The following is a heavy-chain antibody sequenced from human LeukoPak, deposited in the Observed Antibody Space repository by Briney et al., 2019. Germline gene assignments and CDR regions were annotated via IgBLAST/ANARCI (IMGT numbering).Heavy chain of an antibody. Sequence: GRSLRLSCAASGFTFSSYAMRWVRQAPGKGLEWVAVISYDGSNKYYADSVKGRFTISRDNSKNTLYLQMNSLRAEDTAVYYCARSHSSGWYSAGLPFDPWGQGTLVTVSS. J-gene: IGHJ5*02. CDR3: ARSHSSGWYSAGLPFDP. D-gene: IGHD6-19*01. V-gene: IGHV3-30-3*01. CDR2: ISYDGSNK. CDR1: GFTFSSYA.